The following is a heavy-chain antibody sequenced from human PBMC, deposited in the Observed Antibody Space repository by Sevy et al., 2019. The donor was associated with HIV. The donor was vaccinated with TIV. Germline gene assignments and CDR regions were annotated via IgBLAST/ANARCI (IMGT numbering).Heavy chain of an antibody. CDR1: GFIFSNYY. V-gene: IGHV3-48*01. D-gene: IGHD2-15*01. CDR3: ARVRDRYCSGGSCYYGYFFDY. Sequence: GGSLRLSCAASGFIFSNYYMTWVRQAPGKGLEWVSYISDRSDTISYADSVKGRFTISRDNAKNALYLQMSSLRGEDTAVYYCARVRDRYCSGGSCYYGYFFDYWGQRTLVTVSS. CDR2: ISDRSDTI. J-gene: IGHJ4*02.